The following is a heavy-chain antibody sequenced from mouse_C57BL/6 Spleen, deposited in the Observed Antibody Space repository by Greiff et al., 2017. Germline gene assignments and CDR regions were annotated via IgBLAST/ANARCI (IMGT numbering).Heavy chain of an antibody. D-gene: IGHD2-4*01. CDR2: ISRGGSCT. CDR3: AREPYYDYGGGSAMDY. CDR1: GFTFTDYC. V-gene: IGHV5-6*01. Sequence: EVQLLQSGGDLVKPGASVKLSCAASGFTFTDYCMSWVRQTPGKRLEWVATISRGGSCTYYPDSVKGRFTMSRDKATNTLYLQMSSLRSEDTAMYYCAREPYYDYGGGSAMDYWGQGTSVTVSS. J-gene: IGHJ4*01.